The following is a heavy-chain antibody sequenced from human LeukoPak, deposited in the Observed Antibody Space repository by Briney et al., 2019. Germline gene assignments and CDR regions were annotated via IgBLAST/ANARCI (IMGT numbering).Heavy chain of an antibody. CDR2: SYYSGST. Sequence: PSETLSLTCTVSGGSISSGDYYWSWIRQPPGKGLEWIGYSYYSGSTYYNPSLKSRVTISVDTSKNQFSLKLSSVTAADTAVYYCARSLPGTGVFFDYWGQGTLVTVSS. CDR1: GGSISSGDYY. CDR3: ARSLPGTGVFFDY. V-gene: IGHV4-30-4*01. D-gene: IGHD3-10*01. J-gene: IGHJ4*02.